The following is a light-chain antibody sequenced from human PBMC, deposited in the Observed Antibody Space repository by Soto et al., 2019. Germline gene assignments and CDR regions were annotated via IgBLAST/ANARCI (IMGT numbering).Light chain of an antibody. V-gene: IGKV3-15*01. CDR2: GAF. CDR1: QSVRSN. J-gene: IGKJ1*01. Sequence: EIVMTQSPVTLSVSPGERATLSCRASQSVRSNLAWYQQKPGQAPSLLIYGAFTRATGIPTRFSGTGSGTELTLTISSLQSVDFALYYCQQYNDWPLTFGQGTKVEV. CDR3: QQYNDWPLT.